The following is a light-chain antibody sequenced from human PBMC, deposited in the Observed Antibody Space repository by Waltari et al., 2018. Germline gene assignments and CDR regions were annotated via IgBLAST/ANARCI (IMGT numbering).Light chain of an antibody. CDR1: QSLFSTSNSKTY. CDR2: WAS. V-gene: IGKV4-1*01. CDR3: HHYYIPPLT. Sequence: DIVMTQSPDFLAVSLGERATINCKSSQSLFSTSNSKTYISWDQQQPGQPPKLLIYWASTRGSGVPDRFSGSGSGTDFTLTISSLQAEDVAVYYCHHYYIPPLTFGQGTRLEIK. J-gene: IGKJ5*01.